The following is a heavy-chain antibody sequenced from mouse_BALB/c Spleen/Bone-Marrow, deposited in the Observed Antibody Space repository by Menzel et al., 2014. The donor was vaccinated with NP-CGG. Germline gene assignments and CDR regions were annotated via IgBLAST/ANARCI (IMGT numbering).Heavy chain of an antibody. V-gene: IGHV14-1*02. J-gene: IGHJ3*01. Sequence: VQLQQPGAELVRPGALVELSCKASGFNIKDYYMHWVKQRPEQGLEWIGWIDPENGNTIYDPKFQGKARITADTSSNTAYLQLSSLTSEDTAVYYCASYYYGSSSFAYWGQGTMVTVSA. CDR2: IDPENGNT. D-gene: IGHD1-1*01. CDR1: GFNIKDYY. CDR3: ASYYYGSSSFAY.